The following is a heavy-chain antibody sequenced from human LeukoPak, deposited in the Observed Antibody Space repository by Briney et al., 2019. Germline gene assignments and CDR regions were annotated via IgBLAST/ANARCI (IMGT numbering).Heavy chain of an antibody. D-gene: IGHD2-21*02. Sequence: GGSLRLSCVVSGFTVISKYMSWVRKAPGSGLEWVSVIYAGGSTFYADSVKGRFTISRDISKNTLYLQMNNLRAEDTAVYYCAREVTRNSGDWWAFDIWGQGTMVTVSS. CDR1: GFTVISKY. CDR2: IYAGGST. V-gene: IGHV3-66*01. CDR3: AREVTRNSGDWWAFDI. J-gene: IGHJ3*02.